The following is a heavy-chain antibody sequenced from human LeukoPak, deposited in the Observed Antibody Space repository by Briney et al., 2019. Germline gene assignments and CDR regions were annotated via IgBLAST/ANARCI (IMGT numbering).Heavy chain of an antibody. CDR1: GYPFTSYY. CDR2: INPSGVST. CDR3: ARAVGVVATVDY. V-gene: IGHV1-46*03. J-gene: IGHJ4*02. D-gene: IGHD5-12*01. Sequence: ASVKVSCKASGYPFTSYYMHWVRQAPGQGLEWMGIINPSGVSTSYAQKFQGRVTMTRDTSTSTVYTELSSLRSQETAVYYCARAVGVVATVDYWGQGTLVTVSS.